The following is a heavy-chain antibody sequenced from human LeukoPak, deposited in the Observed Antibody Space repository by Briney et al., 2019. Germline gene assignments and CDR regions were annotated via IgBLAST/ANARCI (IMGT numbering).Heavy chain of an antibody. CDR1: GYTFTGYY. D-gene: IGHD3-9*01. CDR2: INPNSGGT. Sequence: ASVRVSCKASGYTFTGYYMHWVRQAPGQGLEWMGWINPNSGGTNYAQKFQGRVTMTRDTSISTAYMELSRLRSDDTAVYYCARAKMGYDILTGYYGIYYFDYWGQGTLATVSS. J-gene: IGHJ4*02. CDR3: ARAKMGYDILTGYYGIYYFDY. V-gene: IGHV1-2*02.